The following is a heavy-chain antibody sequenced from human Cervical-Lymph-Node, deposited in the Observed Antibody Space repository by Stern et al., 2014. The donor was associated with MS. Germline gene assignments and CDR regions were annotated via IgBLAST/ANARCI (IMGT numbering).Heavy chain of an antibody. J-gene: IGHJ4*02. V-gene: IGHV5-51*03. D-gene: IGHD5-12*01. Sequence: EVQLVESGAEVKKPGESLKISCEASGYLFDDYWIDWVRQMSGRGLELVAIIFPRDSNTRYSPSVQGQVTISADKSIRTAYLPWSTLKASAPAMYYCARSPATPSGYDRFDYWGQGALVTVSS. CDR1: GYLFDDYW. CDR2: IFPRDSNT. CDR3: ARSPATPSGYDRFDY.